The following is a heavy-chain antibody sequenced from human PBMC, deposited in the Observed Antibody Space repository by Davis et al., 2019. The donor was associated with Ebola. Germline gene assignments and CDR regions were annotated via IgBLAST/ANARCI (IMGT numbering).Heavy chain of an antibody. CDR1: GFTFSTYY. J-gene: IGHJ6*04. CDR3: ARDWAGLDV. D-gene: IGHD3-16*01. CDR2: IPHVGSEK. V-gene: IGHV3-7*01. Sequence: PGGSLRFSCAASGFTFSTYYITWVRQAPGKGLEWVATIPHVGSEKYYVDSVKGRFTSSRDNAKNSLYLQMNSLRVEDTAVYYCARDWAGLDVWGKGTTVTVSS.